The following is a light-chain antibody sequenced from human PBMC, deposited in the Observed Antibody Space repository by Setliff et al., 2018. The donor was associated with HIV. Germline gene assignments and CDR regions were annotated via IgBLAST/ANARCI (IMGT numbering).Light chain of an antibody. Sequence: QSVLAQPHSASGTPGQRVTISCSGSSSNIGSSTVNWYQQLPGTAPKLLIYSNNQRPSGVPDRFSGSKSGTSASLAISGLQSEDETDYYCAAWDDSLNGPVFGGGTKVTVL. CDR3: AAWDDSLNGPV. J-gene: IGLJ2*01. CDR2: SNN. CDR1: SSNIGSST. V-gene: IGLV1-44*01.